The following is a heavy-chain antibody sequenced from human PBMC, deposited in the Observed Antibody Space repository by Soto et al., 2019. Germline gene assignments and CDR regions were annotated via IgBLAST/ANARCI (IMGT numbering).Heavy chain of an antibody. Sequence: SETLSLTCSFSGDSVTTHYLTWIRQSPERGLEWIAYMHYTGFSHYNPSLASRVTVSVDTSKNQFSLKLSSVTAADTAVYYCGRQPTQANIDLGFDPWGQGPLVP. V-gene: IGHV4-59*08. J-gene: IGHJ5*02. CDR2: MHYTGFS. CDR3: GRQPTQANIDLGFDP. D-gene: IGHD2-15*01. CDR1: GDSVTTHY.